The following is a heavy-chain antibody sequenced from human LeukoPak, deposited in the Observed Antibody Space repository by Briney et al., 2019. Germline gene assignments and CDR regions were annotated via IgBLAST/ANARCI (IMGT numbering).Heavy chain of an antibody. CDR1: GFTFSSYG. V-gene: IGHV3-48*01. Sequence: GGSLRLSCAASGFTFSSYGMNWVRQAPGKGLEWVSYISSSSSTMSYADSVKGRFSISRDNAKNSLYLQMNSLRAEDTAVYYCARGGAARPDYWGQGTLVTVSS. CDR2: ISSSSSTM. CDR3: ARGGAARPDY. D-gene: IGHD6-6*01. J-gene: IGHJ4*02.